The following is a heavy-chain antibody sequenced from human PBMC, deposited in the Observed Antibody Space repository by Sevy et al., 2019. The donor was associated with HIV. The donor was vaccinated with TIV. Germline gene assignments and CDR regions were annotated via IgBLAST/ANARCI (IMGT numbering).Heavy chain of an antibody. Sequence: GGSLRLSCAASGFTFSNYGMHWVRQAPGKGLEWVAVISYDGSSKYYADSVEGRFTISRDNSKNTLYLQMNSLRAEDTAVYYCARRRYSSGWENFDYWGQGTLVTVSS. V-gene: IGHV3-30*03. D-gene: IGHD6-19*01. J-gene: IGHJ4*02. CDR1: GFTFSNYG. CDR3: ARRRYSSGWENFDY. CDR2: ISYDGSSK.